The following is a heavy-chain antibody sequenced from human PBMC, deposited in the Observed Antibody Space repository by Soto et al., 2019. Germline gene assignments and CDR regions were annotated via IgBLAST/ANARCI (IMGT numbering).Heavy chain of an antibody. Sequence: PSEPLSLTCDVYGGAFSGYYWSWIRQPPWKGLEWIGGINHSGSTNYNPSLESRVTISVDTSKNQFSLKLSSVTAADTAVYYCARVGFNWNDDYYGMDVWGKGTTVT. D-gene: IGHD1-20*01. CDR1: GGAFSGYY. CDR2: INHSGST. V-gene: IGHV4-34*01. CDR3: ARVGFNWNDDYYGMDV. J-gene: IGHJ6*04.